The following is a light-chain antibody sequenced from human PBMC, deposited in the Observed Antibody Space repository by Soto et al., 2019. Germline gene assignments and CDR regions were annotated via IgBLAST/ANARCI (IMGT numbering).Light chain of an antibody. CDR1: QSVSSN. V-gene: IGKV3-15*01. Sequence: EIGMTQSPSTLSVSPGERATLSCRASQSVSSNLAWYQQKPGQAPRLLIYDASTRAPGIPARFSGSGSGTEFTLTIIRLQSEDFAVYYCHQYSAWWTFGQGTTVEIK. J-gene: IGKJ1*01. CDR3: HQYSAWWT. CDR2: DAS.